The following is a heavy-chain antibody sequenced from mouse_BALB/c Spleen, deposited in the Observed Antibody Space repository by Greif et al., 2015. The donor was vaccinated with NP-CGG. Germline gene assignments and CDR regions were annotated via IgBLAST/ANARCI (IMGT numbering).Heavy chain of an antibody. CDR3: ASSDGPTPLYWYFDV. V-gene: IGHV7-3*02. D-gene: IGHD2-3*01. J-gene: IGHJ1*01. CDR1: GFTFTDYY. Sequence: EVQGVESGGGLVQPGGSLRLSCATSGFTFTDYYMSWVRQPPGKALEWLGFIRNKANGYTTEYSASVKGRFTISRDNSQSILYLQMNTLRAEDSATYYCASSDGPTPLYWYFDVWGAGTTVTVSS. CDR2: IRNKANGYTT.